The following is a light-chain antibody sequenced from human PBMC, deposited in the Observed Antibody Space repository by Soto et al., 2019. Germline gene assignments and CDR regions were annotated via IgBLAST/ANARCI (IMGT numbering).Light chain of an antibody. J-gene: IGKJ1*01. CDR1: QSISSW. V-gene: IGKV1-5*03. Sequence: DIQMTQSPSTLSASVGDRVTITCRASQSISSWLAWYQQKPGKAPKLLIYKASSLESGVPSRFGGSGSGTEFTLTISSLQPDDFASYYCQQYNDNPWTFGQGTKVEIK. CDR2: KAS. CDR3: QQYNDNPWT.